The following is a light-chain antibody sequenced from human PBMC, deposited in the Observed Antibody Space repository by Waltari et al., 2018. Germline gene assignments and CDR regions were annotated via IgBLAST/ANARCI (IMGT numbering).Light chain of an antibody. J-gene: IGKJ4*01. CDR1: QSVFHTNNKNY. CDR3: QQYYSSPLT. V-gene: IGKV4-1*01. CDR2: WAS. Sequence: DIVLTQSPDSLAVSLGERATISCRSSQSVFHTNNKNYLAWYQQKPGQPPRLLFYWASTRESGLPDRFSGSGSGTDFTLAISSLQAEDVATYFCQQYYSSPLTFGGGTKVEFK.